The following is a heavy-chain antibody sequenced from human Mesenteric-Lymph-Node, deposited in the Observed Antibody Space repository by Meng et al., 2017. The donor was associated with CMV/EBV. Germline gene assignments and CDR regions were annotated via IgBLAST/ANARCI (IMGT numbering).Heavy chain of an antibody. D-gene: IGHD5-18*01. CDR2: ISYDGSHT. V-gene: IGHV3-30-3*01. Sequence: GESLKISCVASGLSVSYNFINWVRRAPGKGLEWVTFISYDGSHTLYADSVKGRFTVSRDNSKNTLYLQMSSLRPEDTAVYYCAREGGGSGYSSPDYWGQGTLVTVSS. CDR1: GLSVSYNF. J-gene: IGHJ4*02. CDR3: AREGGGSGYSSPDY.